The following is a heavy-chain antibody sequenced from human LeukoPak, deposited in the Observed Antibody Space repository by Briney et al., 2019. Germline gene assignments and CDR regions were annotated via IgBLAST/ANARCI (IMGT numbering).Heavy chain of an antibody. V-gene: IGHV3-15*01. CDR3: TTDSQLPDDYYYYYMDV. CDR2: IKSKTDGGTT. J-gene: IGHJ6*03. D-gene: IGHD1-7*01. CDR1: GFTFSNAW. Sequence: GGSLRLSCAASGFTFSNAWMSWVRQAPGKGLGWVGRIKSKTDGGTTDYAAPVKGRFTIARDNSKNTLYLQMNSLKTEDAAVYYCTTDSQLPDDYYYYYMDVWGKGTTVTVSS.